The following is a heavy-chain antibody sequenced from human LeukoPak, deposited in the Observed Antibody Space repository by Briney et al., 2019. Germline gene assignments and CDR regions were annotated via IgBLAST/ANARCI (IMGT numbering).Heavy chain of an antibody. V-gene: IGHV1-2*02. J-gene: IGHJ5*02. CDR2: INPNSGGT. Sequence: ASVKVSCKASGYTFTGYYMHWVRQAPGQGLEWMGWINPNSGGTNYAQKFQGRVTMTRDTSISTAYMELSRLRSDDTAAYYCARSGYGYQLQEGGDWFDPWGQGTLVTVSS. D-gene: IGHD2-2*01. CDR3: ARSGYGYQLQEGGDWFDP. CDR1: GYTFTGYY.